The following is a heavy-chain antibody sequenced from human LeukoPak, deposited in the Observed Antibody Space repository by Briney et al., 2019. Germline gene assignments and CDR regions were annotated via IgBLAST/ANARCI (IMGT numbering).Heavy chain of an antibody. CDR3: ARKVRGYSYGYWDWFDP. D-gene: IGHD5-18*01. J-gene: IGHJ5*02. Sequence: SSSSTIYYADSVKGRFTISRDNAKNSLYLQMNSLRAEDTAVYYCARKVRGYSYGYWDWFDPWGQGTLVTVSS. CDR2: SSSSTI. V-gene: IGHV3-48*01.